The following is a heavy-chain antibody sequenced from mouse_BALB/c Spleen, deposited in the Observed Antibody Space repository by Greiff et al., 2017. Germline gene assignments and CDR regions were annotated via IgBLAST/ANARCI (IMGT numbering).Heavy chain of an antibody. V-gene: IGHV5-12-2*01. J-gene: IGHJ1*01. CDR2: ISNGGGST. CDR1: GFTFSSYT. Sequence: EVNLVESGGGLVQPGGSLKLSCAASGFTFSSYTMSWVRQTPEKRLEWVAYISNGGGSTYYPDTVKGRFTISRDNAKNTLYLQMSSLKSEDTAMYYCARRSSRGYFDVWGAGTTVTVSS. D-gene: IGHD3-3*01. CDR3: ARRSSRGYFDV.